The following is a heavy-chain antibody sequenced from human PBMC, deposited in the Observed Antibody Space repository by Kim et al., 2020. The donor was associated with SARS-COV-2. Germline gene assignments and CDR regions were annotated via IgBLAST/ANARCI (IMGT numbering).Heavy chain of an antibody. V-gene: IGHV4-31*03. J-gene: IGHJ6*02. CDR1: GGSISSGGYY. D-gene: IGHD1-26*01. CDR2: IYYSGST. CDR3: ARSYSVGSPYGMDV. Sequence: SETLSLTCTVSGGSISSGGYYWSWIRQHPGKGLEWIGYIYYSGSTYYNPSLKSRVTISVDTSKNQFSLKLSSVTAADTAVYYCARSYSVGSPYGMDVWGQGTTVTVSS.